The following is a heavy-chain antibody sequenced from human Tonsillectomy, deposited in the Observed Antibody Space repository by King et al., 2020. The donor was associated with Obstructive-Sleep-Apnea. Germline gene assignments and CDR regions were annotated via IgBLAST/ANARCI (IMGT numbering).Heavy chain of an antibody. CDR3: ARDWRDVVVVAAQHWFDP. CDR2: IYHNGST. CDR1: GYSISSGYY. D-gene: IGHD2-15*01. Sequence: VQLQESGPGLVKPSETLSLTCTVSGYSISSGYYWGWIRQPPGKGLEWIGSIYHNGSTYYNPSLKSRGTLSVDTSKNQFSLKLSSVTAADTAVYYCARDWRDVVVVAAQHWFDPWGQGTLVTVSS. V-gene: IGHV4-38-2*02. J-gene: IGHJ5*02.